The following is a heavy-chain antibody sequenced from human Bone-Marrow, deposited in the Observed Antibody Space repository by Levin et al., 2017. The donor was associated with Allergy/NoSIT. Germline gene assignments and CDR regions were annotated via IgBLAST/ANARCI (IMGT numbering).Heavy chain of an antibody. J-gene: IGHJ6*02. CDR1: GFTFDDYA. V-gene: IGHV3-9*01. CDR3: AKSRSLEWTKAGYSMDV. D-gene: IGHD3-3*01. CDR2: IGWNSANI. Sequence: SLKISCAASGFTFDDYAMHWVRQAQGKGLEWVSGIGWNSANIGYADSVKGRFIISRDNAKNSLYLQINSLRAEDTALYYCAKSRSLEWTKAGYSMDVWGQGTTVTVSS.